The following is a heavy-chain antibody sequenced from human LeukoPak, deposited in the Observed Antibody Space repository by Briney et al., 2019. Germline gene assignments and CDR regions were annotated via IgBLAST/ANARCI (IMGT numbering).Heavy chain of an antibody. CDR3: TRSTNLEAFDI. J-gene: IGHJ3*02. D-gene: IGHD2-8*01. Sequence: SETLSLTCTVSGGSVSSGTYYWSCIRQPPGKGLEWIGYIYYSGSTNYNPSLKSRVTISVDTSKNQCSLKLSSVTTADTAVYYCTRSTNLEAFDIWGQGTMVTVSS. CDR2: IYYSGST. V-gene: IGHV4-61*01. CDR1: GGSVSSGTYY.